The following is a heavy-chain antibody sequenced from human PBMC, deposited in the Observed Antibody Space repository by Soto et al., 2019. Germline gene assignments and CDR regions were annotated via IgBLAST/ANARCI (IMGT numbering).Heavy chain of an antibody. D-gene: IGHD2-15*01. CDR2: IQSGGST. V-gene: IGHV3-66*01. Sequence: EVQLVESGGGVVLPGGALRLSCAASGFTVSSKYMSWVRQAPGKGLEWVSLIQSGGSTYYAGSVKGRFTISRDNSENTLFLQMNSLRFEDTALYYWTRYDVHRSGGMCYGVPMDVWGIGTKVTVSA. CDR3: TRYDVHRSGGMCYGVPMDV. J-gene: IGHJ6*04. CDR1: GFTVSSKY.